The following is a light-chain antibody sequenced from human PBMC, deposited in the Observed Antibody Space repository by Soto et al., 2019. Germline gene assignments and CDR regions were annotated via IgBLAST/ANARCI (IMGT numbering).Light chain of an antibody. CDR2: DAS. J-gene: IGKJ4*01. V-gene: IGKV1-33*01. CDR3: QHYDSLRLT. CDR1: KDINSY. Sequence: IKMNQSPSVVSAYIGDRVTITCQASKDINSYLNWFQQKPGKAPKVLIYDASNLKTGVPSRFSGIGSGTHYTFTISSLQPEDIATYYCQHYDSLRLTFGGGTKVDI.